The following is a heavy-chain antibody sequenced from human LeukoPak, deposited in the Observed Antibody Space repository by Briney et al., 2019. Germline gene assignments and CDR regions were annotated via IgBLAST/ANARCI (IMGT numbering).Heavy chain of an antibody. Sequence: GRSLRLSCAASEFSFDDYAMHWVRQVPVKGLEWVSGISWDSGSIDYADSVKGRFTISRDNAKNSLYLQMNSLRAEDTAFYYCVKGDSGGPKYIGEWGQGTLVTVSS. CDR1: EFSFDDYA. D-gene: IGHD1-26*01. CDR3: VKGDSGGPKYIGE. CDR2: ISWDSGSI. J-gene: IGHJ4*02. V-gene: IGHV3-9*01.